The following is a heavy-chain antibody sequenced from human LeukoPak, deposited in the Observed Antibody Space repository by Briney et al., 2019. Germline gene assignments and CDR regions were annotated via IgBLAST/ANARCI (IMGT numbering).Heavy chain of an antibody. Sequence: SETLSLTCSVSGASVRSDSHYWSWIRQPPGKGLEWIGNVYYSGRTAYGPFLKSRVTISVDISKNQFSLQLNSVTAADTAVYYCVRETATYYYDSRGYYRQIEVFDIWGQGTPVIVSS. V-gene: IGHV4-61*01. J-gene: IGHJ3*02. CDR1: GASVRSDSHY. D-gene: IGHD3-22*01. CDR2: VYYSGRT. CDR3: VRETATYYYDSRGYYRQIEVFDI.